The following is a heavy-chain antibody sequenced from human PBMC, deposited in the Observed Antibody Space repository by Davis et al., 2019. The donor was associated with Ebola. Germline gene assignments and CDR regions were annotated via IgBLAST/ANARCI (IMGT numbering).Heavy chain of an antibody. D-gene: IGHD5-24*01. CDR2: INWNGGST. Sequence: GGSLRLSCAASGFPFSSYWMSWVRQAPGKGLEWVSGINWNGGSTGYADSVKGRFTISRENAKNSLYLQMNSLRAEDTAVYYCARGPVRGYNYYYYYYGMDVWGQGTTVTVSS. J-gene: IGHJ6*02. V-gene: IGHV3-20*04. CDR3: ARGPVRGYNYYYYYYGMDV. CDR1: GFPFSSYW.